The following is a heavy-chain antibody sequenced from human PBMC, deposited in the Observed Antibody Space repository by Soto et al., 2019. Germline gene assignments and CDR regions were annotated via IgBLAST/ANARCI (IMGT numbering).Heavy chain of an antibody. Sequence: EVQLVESGGGLVEPGGSLRLSCAASGVIFTNAWMTWVRQAPGKGLEWVGRIKSKTDGGTIDYAAPVKGRFSISRDDSKGTLYLQMNSLKIEDTAVYYCVTSGDWGQGTMVTVSS. CDR1: GVIFTNAW. CDR2: IKSKTDGGTI. D-gene: IGHD3-10*01. V-gene: IGHV3-15*01. CDR3: VTSGD. J-gene: IGHJ3*01.